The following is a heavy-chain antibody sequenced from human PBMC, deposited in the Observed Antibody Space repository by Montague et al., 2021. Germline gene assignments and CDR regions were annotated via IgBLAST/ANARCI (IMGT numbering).Heavy chain of an antibody. CDR3: GRDYWGSIDY. CDR2: MRSSGSP. V-gene: IGHV4-59*02. D-gene: IGHD7-27*01. CDR1: GGSVNGCD. J-gene: IGHJ4*01. Sequence: SETLSLTCSVSGGSVNGCDWSWIRQPPGKGLEWIGYMRSSGSPNYNPSFKSRLAISIDRSRNQFSLELSFVTAADTAIYFCGRDYWGSIDYWGHGILVTVSS.